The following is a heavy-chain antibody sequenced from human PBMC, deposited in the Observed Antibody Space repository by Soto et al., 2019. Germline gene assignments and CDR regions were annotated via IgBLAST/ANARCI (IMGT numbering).Heavy chain of an antibody. CDR2: IIPLLRIA. Sequence: QVQLVQSGAEVKKPGSSVNVSCKASGGTFSSYTISWVRQAPGQGREWVGRIIPLLRIANYAQKFQGRVTITADRSSGTAYMDLSSLRSDDTAVYYCAREPPALKGDAYDVWGQGTMVIVSS. J-gene: IGHJ3*01. CDR1: GGTFSSYT. CDR3: AREPPALKGDAYDV. V-gene: IGHV1-69*08.